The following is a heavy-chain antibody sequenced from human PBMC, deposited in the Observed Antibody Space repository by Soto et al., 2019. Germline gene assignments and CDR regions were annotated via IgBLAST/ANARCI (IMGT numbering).Heavy chain of an antibody. J-gene: IGHJ6*03. CDR3: ARETTDGWGSSYYYYVDV. Sequence: PGGSLRLSCAASGFTFSSYWMHWVRQAPGKGLVWVSRINSDGSSTSYADSVKGRFTISRDNAKNTLYLQMNSLRAEDTAVYYCARETTDGWGSSYYYYVDVWGKGTTVTVSS. CDR2: INSDGSST. V-gene: IGHV3-74*01. CDR1: GFTFSSYW. D-gene: IGHD4-17*01.